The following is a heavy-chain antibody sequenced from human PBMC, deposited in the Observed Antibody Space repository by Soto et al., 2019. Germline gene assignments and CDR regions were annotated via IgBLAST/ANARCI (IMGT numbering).Heavy chain of an antibody. V-gene: IGHV1-69*02. D-gene: IGHD3-3*01. CDR3: ATSFGSGYRAFDY. CDR1: GDTFNFYT. J-gene: IGHJ4*02. CDR2: IIPYLSVS. Sequence: QVQLVQSGAEVKKPGSSLRVSCKASGDTFNFYTINWVRQAPRLGLEWLGRIIPYLSVSNYAQKFQGRVTITADKSTNTAYMEVRSLRSEDTAMYYCATSFGSGYRAFDYGGQGALVTVSS.